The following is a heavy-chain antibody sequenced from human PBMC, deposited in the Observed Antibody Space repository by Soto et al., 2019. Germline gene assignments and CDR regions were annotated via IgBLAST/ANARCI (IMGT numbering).Heavy chain of an antibody. J-gene: IGHJ3*02. CDR1: GGTFSSYT. V-gene: IGHV1-69*02. Sequence: QVQLVQSGAEVKKPGSSVKVSCKASGGTFSSYTISWVRQAPGQGLEWMGRIIPILGIANYAQKFQGRVTITADKSTSTAYMELSSLRSEDTAVYYCASSLLGRTDACDIWGQGTMVTVSS. CDR2: IIPILGIA. CDR3: ASSLLGRTDACDI. D-gene: IGHD3-10*01.